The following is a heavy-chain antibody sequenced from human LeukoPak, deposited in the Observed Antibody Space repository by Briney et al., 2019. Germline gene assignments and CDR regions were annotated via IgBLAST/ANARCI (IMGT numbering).Heavy chain of an antibody. D-gene: IGHD3-9*01. CDR3: ARDGLTQYAFDI. J-gene: IGHJ3*02. CDR2: IYYSGST. CDR1: GGSISGYY. V-gene: IGHV4-59*01. Sequence: SETLSLTCTISGGSISGYYWSWIRQPPGKGLEWIGYIYYSGSTNYNPSLKSRVTISVDTSKNQFSLKLSSVTAADTAVYYCARDGLTQYAFDIWGQGTMVTVSS.